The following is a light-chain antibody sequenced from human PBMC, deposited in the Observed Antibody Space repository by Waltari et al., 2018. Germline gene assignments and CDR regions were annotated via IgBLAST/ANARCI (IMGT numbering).Light chain of an antibody. CDR2: DAS. V-gene: IGKV3-11*01. Sequence: EIVLTQSPATLSLSPGDRATLSCRASQSVSSYLAWYQQKPGQTPRLLIYDASNRATGVPARFSGSVSGTDFTLTISSLEPEDFAVYFCQQRTNWPRNTFGQGTKLEIK. J-gene: IGKJ2*01. CDR3: QQRTNWPRNT. CDR1: QSVSSY.